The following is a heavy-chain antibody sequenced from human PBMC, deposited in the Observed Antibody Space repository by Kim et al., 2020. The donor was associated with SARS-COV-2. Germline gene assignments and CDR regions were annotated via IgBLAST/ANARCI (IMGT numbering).Heavy chain of an antibody. CDR1: GFTFSSYA. D-gene: IGHD3-22*01. J-gene: IGHJ4*02. CDR2: ISSSGGST. V-gene: IGHV3-23*01. Sequence: GGSLRLSCAASGFTFSSYAMSWVRQAPGKGLEWVSGISSSGGSTYYADSVKGRFTISRDNSKNTLYLQMNSLRVEDTAVYYCAKSYRSGYYYDSSGYPDYWGQGTLVTVSS. CDR3: AKSYRSGYYYDSSGYPDY.